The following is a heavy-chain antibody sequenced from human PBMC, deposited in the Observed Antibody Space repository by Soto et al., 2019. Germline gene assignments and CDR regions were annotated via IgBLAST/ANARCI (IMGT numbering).Heavy chain of an antibody. CDR1: GFNIIGYA. J-gene: IGHJ4*02. Sequence: QVQLVESGGGVVQPGRSLRLSCVASGFNIIGYAMQWVRQAPGKGLEWVAAISHDGLNKYYPGSVKGRFTISRDSSKNTLYLQMDSLTIEDTAMYYCARPHRDWNDDPLLDFWGQGTLVTVSS. CDR3: ARPHRDWNDDPLLDF. D-gene: IGHD1-1*01. CDR2: ISHDGLNK. V-gene: IGHV3-30-3*01.